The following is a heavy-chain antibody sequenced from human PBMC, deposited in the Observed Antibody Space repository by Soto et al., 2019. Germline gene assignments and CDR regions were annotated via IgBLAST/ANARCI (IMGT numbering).Heavy chain of an antibody. CDR1: GYSFTSYW. CDR3: AKNGGGGYYYDSSGLGAFDI. Sequence: GESLKISCKGSGYSFTSYWIGWVRQMPGKGLEWMGIIYPGDSDTRYSPSFQGQVTISADKSISTAYLQWSSLKASDTAMYYCAKNGGGGYYYDSSGLGAFDIWGQGTMVTVSS. V-gene: IGHV5-51*01. J-gene: IGHJ3*02. D-gene: IGHD3-22*01. CDR2: IYPGDSDT.